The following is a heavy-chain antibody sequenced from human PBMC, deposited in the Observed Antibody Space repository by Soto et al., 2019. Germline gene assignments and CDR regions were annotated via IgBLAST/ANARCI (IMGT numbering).Heavy chain of an antibody. CDR1: GYSFTNYG. D-gene: IGHD6-19*01. J-gene: IGHJ6*03. V-gene: IGHV1-18*01. CDR2: ISAYNGDT. CDR3: ARDRGVAPPVAGNTHYYYYMDV. Sequence: QDQLVQSGGEVKKPGASVKVSCKASGYSFTNYGITWVRQAPGQGFEWMGWISAYNGDTNYVQKLQGRVTMTTDAYTSTAYLELRSLRSDDTAVYYCARDRGVAPPVAGNTHYYYYMDVWGKGTTVTVSS.